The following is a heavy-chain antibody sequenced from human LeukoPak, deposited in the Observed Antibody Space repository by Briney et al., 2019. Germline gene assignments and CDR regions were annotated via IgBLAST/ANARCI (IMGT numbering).Heavy chain of an antibody. J-gene: IGHJ4*02. CDR1: GGSFSGYY. CDR2: IYHSGST. Sequence: SETLSLTCAVYGGSFSGYYWSWIRQPPGKGLEWIGEIYHSGSTNYNPSLKSRVTISVDKSKNQFSLKLSSVTAADTAVYHCASLRGRSYYARGFDYWGRGTLVTVSS. CDR3: ASLRGRSYYARGFDY. V-gene: IGHV4-34*01. D-gene: IGHD1-26*01.